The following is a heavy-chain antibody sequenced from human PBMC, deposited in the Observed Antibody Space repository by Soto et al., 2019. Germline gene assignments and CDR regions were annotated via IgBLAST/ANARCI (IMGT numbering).Heavy chain of an antibody. CDR1: GGSISSYY. CDR3: ARVRADYYDSSGPPGWFDP. CDR2: IYYSGST. Sequence: ETLSLTCTVSGGSISSYYWSWIRQPPGKGLEWIGYIYYSGSTNYNPSLKSRVTISVDTSKNQFSLKLSSVTAADTAVYYCARVRADYYDSSGPPGWFDPWGQGTLVTVSS. D-gene: IGHD3-22*01. V-gene: IGHV4-59*01. J-gene: IGHJ5*02.